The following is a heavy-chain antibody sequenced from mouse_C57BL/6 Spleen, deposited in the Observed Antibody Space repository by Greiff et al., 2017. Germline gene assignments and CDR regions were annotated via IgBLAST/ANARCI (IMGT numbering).Heavy chain of an antibody. CDR1: GYTFTSYW. D-gene: IGHD1-1*01. J-gene: IGHJ2*01. CDR2: IDPSDSYT. V-gene: IGHV1-50*01. Sequence: QVQLQQPGAELVKPGASVKLSCKASGYTFTSYWMQWVKQRPGQGLEWIGEIDPSDSYTNYNQKFKGKATLTVDTSSSTAYMQLSSLTSEDSAVYYCARKARLLRESDYWGQGTTLTVSS. CDR3: ARKARLLRESDY.